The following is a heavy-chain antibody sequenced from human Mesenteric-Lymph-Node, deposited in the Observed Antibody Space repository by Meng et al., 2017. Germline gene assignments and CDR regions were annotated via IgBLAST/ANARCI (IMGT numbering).Heavy chain of an antibody. J-gene: IGHJ4*02. CDR2: IYWDDDK. V-gene: IGHV2-5*02. CDR1: GFSLSTSEGG. D-gene: IGHD3-16*01. CDR3: ARRVPVAYTRYFDY. Sequence: SGSTLVKPTHTFTLPCTFSGFSLSTSEGGVGWIRQLPGKALEWLAHIYWDDDKHYSPSLNSRLTVSKDTSKNQVVLTMASMDPADTATYYCARRVPVAYTRYFDYWGQGNLVTVSS.